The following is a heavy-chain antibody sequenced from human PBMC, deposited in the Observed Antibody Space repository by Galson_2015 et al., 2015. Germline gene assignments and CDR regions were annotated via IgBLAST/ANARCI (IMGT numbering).Heavy chain of an antibody. V-gene: IGHV4-59*01. CDR1: GGSISSYY. CDR2: IYYSGST. CDR3: ARDMGYYDFWSGYYPGAFDI. D-gene: IGHD3-3*01. J-gene: IGHJ3*02. Sequence: ETLSLTCTVSGGSISSYYWSWIRQPPGKGLEWIGYIYYSGSTNYNPSLKSRVTISVDTSKNQFSLKLSSVTAADTAVYYCARDMGYYDFWSGYYPGAFDIWGQGTMVTVSS.